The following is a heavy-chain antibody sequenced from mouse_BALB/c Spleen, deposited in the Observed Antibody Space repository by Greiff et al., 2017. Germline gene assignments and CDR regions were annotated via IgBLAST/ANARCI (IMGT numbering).Heavy chain of an antibody. Sequence: DVQLVESGGGLVQPGGSRKLSCAASGFTFSSFGMHWVRQAPEKGLEWVAYISSGSSTIYYADTVKGRFTISRDNPKNTLFLQMTSLRSEDTAMYYCARAAGYFDYWGQGTTLTVSS. CDR2: ISSGSSTI. J-gene: IGHJ2*01. D-gene: IGHD6-1*01. CDR1: GFTFSSFG. V-gene: IGHV5-17*02. CDR3: ARAAGYFDY.